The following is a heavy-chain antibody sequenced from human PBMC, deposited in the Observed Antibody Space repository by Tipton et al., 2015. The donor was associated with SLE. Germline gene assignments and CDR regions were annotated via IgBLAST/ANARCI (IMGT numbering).Heavy chain of an antibody. CDR1: GFTFGDYI. J-gene: IGHJ4*02. D-gene: IGHD1-26*01. Sequence: RSLRLSCTASGFTFGDYIMAWVRQAPGKGLEWVGFIRTKTNGGTTQFAASVKGRFTISREDSKSIAYLQMNSLKTEDTAMYYCTRLFRDSGSHQAFDYWGQGTLVTVSS. CDR3: TRLFRDSGSHQAFDY. CDR2: IRTKTNGGTT. V-gene: IGHV3-49*04.